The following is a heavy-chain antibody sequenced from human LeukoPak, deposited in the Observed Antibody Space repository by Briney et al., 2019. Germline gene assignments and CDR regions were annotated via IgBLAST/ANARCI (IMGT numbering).Heavy chain of an antibody. CDR3: ASQYDSSGYYEYYFDY. CDR2: IYYSGST. V-gene: IGHV4-31*03. CDR1: GGSISSGGYY. D-gene: IGHD3-22*01. J-gene: IGHJ4*02. Sequence: SETLSLTCTVSGGSISSGGYYWSWTRQHPGKGLEWIGYIYYSGSTYYNPSLKSRVTISVDTSKNQFSLKLSSVTAADTAVYYCASQYDSSGYYEYYFDYWGQGTLVTVSS.